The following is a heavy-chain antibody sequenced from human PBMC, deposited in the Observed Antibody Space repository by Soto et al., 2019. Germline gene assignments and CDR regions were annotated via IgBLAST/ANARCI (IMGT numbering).Heavy chain of an antibody. CDR1: GFTFSSYA. V-gene: IGHV3-23*01. D-gene: IGHD3-10*02. J-gene: IGHJ4*02. CDR2: ISSSGGST. Sequence: GGSLRLSCAAAGFTFSSYAMSWVRQAPGKGLEWVSGISSSGGSTYYADSVKGRFTISRDNPKNTLYLQMNSLRVEDTAVYYCANTVRGTYYFDYWGQGILVTVSS. CDR3: ANTVRGTYYFDY.